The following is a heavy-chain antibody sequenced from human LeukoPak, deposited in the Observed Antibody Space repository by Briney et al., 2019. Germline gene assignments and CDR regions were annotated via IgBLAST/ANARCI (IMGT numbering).Heavy chain of an antibody. CDR2: ISSSGSTI. CDR3: ARDPNLRGYSYETPYDY. Sequence: PGGSLRLSCAASGFTFSDYYMSWIRQAPGKGLEWVSCISSSGSTIYYADSVKGRFTISRDNAKNSLYLQMNSLRAEDTAVYYCARDPNLRGYSYETPYDYWGQGTLVTVSS. D-gene: IGHD5-18*01. V-gene: IGHV3-11*01. CDR1: GFTFSDYY. J-gene: IGHJ4*02.